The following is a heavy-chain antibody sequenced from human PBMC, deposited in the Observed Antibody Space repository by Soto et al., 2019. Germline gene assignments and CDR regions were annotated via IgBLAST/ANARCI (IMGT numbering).Heavy chain of an antibody. V-gene: IGHV4-30-2*01. Sequence: PSETLSLTCAVSGGSISSGGYSWSWIRQPPGKGLEWIGYIYHSGSTYYNPSPKSRVTISVDRSKNQFSLKLSSVTAADTAVYYCARGVVTGSLGLDYFDYWGQGTLVTVSS. J-gene: IGHJ4*02. CDR1: GGSISSGGYS. CDR2: IYHSGST. CDR3: ARGVVTGSLGLDYFDY. D-gene: IGHD2-21*02.